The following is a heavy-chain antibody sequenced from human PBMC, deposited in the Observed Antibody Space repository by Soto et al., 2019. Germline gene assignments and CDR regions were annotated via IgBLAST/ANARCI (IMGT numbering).Heavy chain of an antibody. CDR1: GSFYA. D-gene: IGHD4-4*01. CDR3: ASTPVTGRYSYYGMDA. Sequence: VQPVQSGSEVKNPGSSVRVSCKTGSFYAVSWVRQAPGQGLEWMGGLIPVFDTPSYAQKFQGRVTITADESKSTAYMELSSLRSEDTALYYCASTPVTGRYSYYGMDAWDQGIAVTVSS. CDR2: LIPVFDTP. J-gene: IGHJ6*02. V-gene: IGHV1-69*01.